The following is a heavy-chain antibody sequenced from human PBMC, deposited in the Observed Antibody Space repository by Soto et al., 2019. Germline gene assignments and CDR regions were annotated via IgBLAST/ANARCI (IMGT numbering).Heavy chain of an antibody. Sequence: GGSLRLSCAASGFTFSSYWMSWVRQAPGKGLEWVAVISYDGSNKYYADSVKGRFTISRDNSKNTLYLQMNSLRAEDTAVYYCAKDSVVMKGLFDYWGRGTLVTVSS. CDR3: AKDSVVMKGLFDY. CDR1: GFTFSSYW. CDR2: ISYDGSNK. J-gene: IGHJ4*02. D-gene: IGHD3-22*01. V-gene: IGHV3-30*18.